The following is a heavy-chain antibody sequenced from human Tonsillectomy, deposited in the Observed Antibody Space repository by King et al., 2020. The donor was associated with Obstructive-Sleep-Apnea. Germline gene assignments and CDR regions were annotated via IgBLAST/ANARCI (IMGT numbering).Heavy chain of an antibody. D-gene: IGHD6-13*01. CDR2: IVVGSGDT. Sequence: QLVQSGPEVTKSGTSVKVSCKASGFTFTTSVMQWSRQTGGQRLEWIGRIVVGSGDTDYAQNFQERVTLTRDKSSSTAFMELNNLTSEDTAVFYCAADRGIRNAFDIWGQGTLVTVSS. CDR1: GFTFTTSV. CDR3: AADRGIRNAFDI. V-gene: IGHV1-58*02. J-gene: IGHJ3*02.